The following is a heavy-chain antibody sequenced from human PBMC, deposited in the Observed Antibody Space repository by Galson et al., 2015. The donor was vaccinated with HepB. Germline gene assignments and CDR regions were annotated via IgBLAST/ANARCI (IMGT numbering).Heavy chain of an antibody. D-gene: IGHD1-1*01. J-gene: IGHJ5*02. V-gene: IGHV1-2*06. CDR1: GYTFSDYY. Sequence: SVKVSCKASGYTFSDYYIHWVRQAPGQGLEWMGRTNPNSGGTNSAQKFQGRVTMTRDTSINTAYMELSRLTSDDTAVYYCARSNNWANWFDPWGQGTLVTVSS. CDR2: TNPNSGGT. CDR3: ARSNNWANWFDP.